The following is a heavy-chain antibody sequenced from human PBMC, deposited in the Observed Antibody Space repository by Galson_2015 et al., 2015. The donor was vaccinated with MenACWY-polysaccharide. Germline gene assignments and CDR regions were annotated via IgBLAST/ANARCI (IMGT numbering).Heavy chain of an antibody. D-gene: IGHD3-22*01. J-gene: IGHJ3*02. V-gene: IGHV3-30-3*01. Sequence: SLRLSCAASGFTFSSYAMHWVRQAPGKGLEWVAVISYDGSNKYYADSVKGRFTISRDNSKNTLYLQMNSLRAEDTAVYYCASAGYYYDSSGYSDDAFDIWGQGTMVTVSS. CDR2: ISYDGSNK. CDR1: GFTFSSYA. CDR3: ASAGYYYDSSGYSDDAFDI.